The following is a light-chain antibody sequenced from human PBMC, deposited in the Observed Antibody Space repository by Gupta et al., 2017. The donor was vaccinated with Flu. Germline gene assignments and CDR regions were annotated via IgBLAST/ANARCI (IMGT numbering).Light chain of an antibody. V-gene: IGLV1-44*01. J-gene: IGLJ1*01. CDR2: GNS. CDR3: AAWDDSLSGHYV. CDR1: TSNIGSNA. Sequence: IACSGSTSNIGSNAVNWYQQHPGTTPKLLIYGNSQRPSGGPDRFSGSKSGTSASLAISGLQSEDEADYYCAAWDDSLSGHYVFGTGTKVTVL.